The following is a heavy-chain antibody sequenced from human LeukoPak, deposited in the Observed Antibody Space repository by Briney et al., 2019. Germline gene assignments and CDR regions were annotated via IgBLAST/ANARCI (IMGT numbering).Heavy chain of an antibody. CDR1: GFTFSSYG. Sequence: GGSLRLSCAASGFTFSSYGMHWVRQAPGKGLEWVAVISYDGSNKYYADSVKGRFTISRDNSKNTLYLQMNSLRAEDTAVYYCAKDPPEWGGAIEGTYFDYWGQGTLVTVSS. D-gene: IGHD1-26*01. CDR2: ISYDGSNK. CDR3: AKDPPEWGGAIEGTYFDY. J-gene: IGHJ4*02. V-gene: IGHV3-30*18.